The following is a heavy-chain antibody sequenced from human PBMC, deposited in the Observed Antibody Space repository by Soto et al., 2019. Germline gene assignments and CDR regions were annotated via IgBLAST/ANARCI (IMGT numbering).Heavy chain of an antibody. Sequence: GESLKISCAASGFTFSSYAMSWVRQAPGKGLEWVSAISGSGGSTYYADSVKGRFTISRDNFKNTLYLQMNSLRAEDTAVYYCANWGRDQPFDYWGQGTLVTVSS. CDR1: GFTFSSYA. D-gene: IGHD2-2*01. J-gene: IGHJ4*02. CDR3: ANWGRDQPFDY. CDR2: ISGSGGST. V-gene: IGHV3-23*01.